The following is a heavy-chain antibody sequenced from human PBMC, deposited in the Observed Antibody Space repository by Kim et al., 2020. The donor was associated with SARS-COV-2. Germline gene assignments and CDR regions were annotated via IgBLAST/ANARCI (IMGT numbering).Heavy chain of an antibody. D-gene: IGHD6-13*01. CDR2: ISSISRSI. V-gene: IGHV3-48*03. CDR3: ATPASTEGGYFDY. J-gene: IGHJ4*01. CDR1: GFRFSNYE. Sequence: GGSLRLSCAASGFRFSNYEMNWVRQTPGKGLEWISYISSISRSIYNADSVRGRFTISSDNAKTSLYLQMNSLRAEDTAVYHCATPASTEGGYFDYWG.